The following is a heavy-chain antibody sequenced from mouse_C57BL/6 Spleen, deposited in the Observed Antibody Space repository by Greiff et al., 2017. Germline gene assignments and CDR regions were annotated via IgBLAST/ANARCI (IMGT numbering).Heavy chain of an antibody. CDR1: GFTFSDYY. CDR2: ISNGGGST. J-gene: IGHJ2*01. CDR3: ARQAYSNYAFDY. V-gene: IGHV5-12*01. Sequence: EVQLVESGGGLVQPGGSLKLSCAASGFTFSDYYMYWVRQTPEKRLEWVAYISNGGGSTYYPDTVKGRFTISRDNAKNTLYLQMSRLKSEDTAMYYCARQAYSNYAFDYWGQGTTLTVSS. D-gene: IGHD2-5*01.